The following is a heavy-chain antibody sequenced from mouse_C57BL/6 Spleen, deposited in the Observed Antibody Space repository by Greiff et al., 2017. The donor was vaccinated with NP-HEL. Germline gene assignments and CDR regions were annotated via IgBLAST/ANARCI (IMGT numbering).Heavy chain of an antibody. V-gene: IGHV14-3*01. J-gene: IGHJ3*01. CDR1: GFNIKNTY. CDR2: IDPANGNT. D-gene: IGHD2-4*01. CDR3: ARSEYDYDDGAWFAY. Sequence: DVQLQESVAELVRPGASVKLSCTASGFNIKNTYMHWVKQRPEQGLEWIGRIDPANGNTKYAPKFQGKATITADTSSNTAYLQLSSLTSEDTAIYYCARSEYDYDDGAWFAYWGQGTLVTVSA.